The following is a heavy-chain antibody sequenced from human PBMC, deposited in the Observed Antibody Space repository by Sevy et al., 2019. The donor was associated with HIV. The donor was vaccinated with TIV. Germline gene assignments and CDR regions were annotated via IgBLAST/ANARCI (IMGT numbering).Heavy chain of an antibody. Sequence: SETLSLICTVSVDSIINSNSYWGWIRQPPGKGRSWIGHVYYTGIPYYNPSLKSRLAISVDTSKNQFSLRLNNVTAADTAVYYCVRSRGGEDYLYGMDVWGQGTTVTVSS. V-gene: IGHV4-39*01. J-gene: IGHJ6*02. CDR1: VDSIINSNSY. CDR3: VRSRGGEDYLYGMDV. CDR2: VYYTGIP. D-gene: IGHD3-16*01.